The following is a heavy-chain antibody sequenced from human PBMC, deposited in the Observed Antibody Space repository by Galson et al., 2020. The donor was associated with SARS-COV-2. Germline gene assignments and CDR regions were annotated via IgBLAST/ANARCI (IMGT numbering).Heavy chain of an antibody. V-gene: IGHV3-48*04. CDR1: GFTFNSYG. CDR3: ARDRRRDYYDSNGYYPNYYFDY. Sequence: GESLKISCAASGFTFNSYGMDWVRQAPGKRLEWISYISSSSSPIRYADSVEGRFTISRDNARNSLYLQMNSLRAEDTAVYFCARDRRRDYYDSNGYYPNYYFDYWGQGALVTVSS. J-gene: IGHJ4*02. CDR2: ISSSSSPI. D-gene: IGHD3-22*01.